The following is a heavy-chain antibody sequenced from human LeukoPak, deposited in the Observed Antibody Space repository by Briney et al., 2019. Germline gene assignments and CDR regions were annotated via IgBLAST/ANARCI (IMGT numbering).Heavy chain of an antibody. D-gene: IGHD2-21*02. CDR1: GYTFTSYA. J-gene: IGHJ4*02. CDR3: ARVVGCGGDCYSGISDC. V-gene: IGHV7-4-1*02. Sequence: ASVKVSCKASGYTFTSYAMNWVRQAPGQGLEWMGWINTNTGNPTYAQGFTGRFVFSLDTSVSTAYLQISSLKAEDTAVYYCARVVGCGGDCYSGISDCWGQGTLVTVPS. CDR2: INTNTGNP.